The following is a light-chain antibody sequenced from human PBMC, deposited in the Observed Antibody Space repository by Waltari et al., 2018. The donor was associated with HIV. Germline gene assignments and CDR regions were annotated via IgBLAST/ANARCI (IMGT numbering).Light chain of an antibody. CDR2: AAS. J-gene: IGKJ4*01. CDR1: QDIKTE. V-gene: IGKV1-39*01. CDR3: QQSHSVPFT. Sequence: DIQMTQSPSSLSASPGDTITITCRTSQDIKTELKWYQQKPGTAPKLLVYAASGFQSGVPARISGSGSGTDFTLTINTLQPDDSATYFCQQSHSVPFTFGAGTKVDVK.